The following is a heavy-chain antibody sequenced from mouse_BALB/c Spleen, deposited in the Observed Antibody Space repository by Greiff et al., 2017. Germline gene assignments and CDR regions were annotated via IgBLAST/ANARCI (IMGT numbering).Heavy chain of an antibody. CDR3: ARRGYAYAMDY. CDR1: GFTFSSYY. Sequence: EVKLVESGGGLVKLGGSLKLSCAASGFTFSSYYMSWVRQTPEKRLELVAAINSNGGSTYYPDTVKGRFTISRDNAKNTLYLQMSSLKSEDTALYYCARRGYAYAMDYWGQGTSVTVSS. J-gene: IGHJ4*01. D-gene: IGHD2-14*01. CDR2: INSNGGST. V-gene: IGHV5-6-2*01.